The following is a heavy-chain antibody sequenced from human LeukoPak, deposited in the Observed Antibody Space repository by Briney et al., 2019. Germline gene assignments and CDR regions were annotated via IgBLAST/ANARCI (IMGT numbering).Heavy chain of an antibody. V-gene: IGHV1-24*01. D-gene: IGHD3-22*01. CDR3: AAHSSGYYSLDY. J-gene: IGHJ4*02. Sequence: GASVKVSCKVSGYTLTELSMHWVRQAPGKGLEWMGGFDPEDGETIYAQKFQGRVTMTEDTSTDTAYMELSSLRSEDTAVYYCAAHSSGYYSLDYWGQGTLVTVSS. CDR2: FDPEDGET. CDR1: GYTLTELS.